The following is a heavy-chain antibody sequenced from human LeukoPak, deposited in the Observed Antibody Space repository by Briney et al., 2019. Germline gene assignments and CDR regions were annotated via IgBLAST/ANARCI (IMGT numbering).Heavy chain of an antibody. V-gene: IGHV1-8*01. CDR2: MNPNSGST. J-gene: IGHJ4*02. D-gene: IGHD6-13*01. CDR3: ARGGIAAAGVDY. CDR1: GYTFTSYD. Sequence: ASVKVSCRASGYTFTSYDINWVRQATGQGLEWMGWMNPNSGSTGYAQKFQGRVTMTRNTSIRTVYMELSSLRSEDTAVYYCARGGIAAAGVDYWGQGTLVTVSS.